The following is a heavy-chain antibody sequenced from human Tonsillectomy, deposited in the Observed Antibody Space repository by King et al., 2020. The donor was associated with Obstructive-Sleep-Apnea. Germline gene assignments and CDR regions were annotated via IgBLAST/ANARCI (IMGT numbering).Heavy chain of an antibody. D-gene: IGHD5-18*01. V-gene: IGHV3-7*01. CDR1: GFTFNTYW. CDR2: INQDGSEK. CDR3: ARGVDTAMVRAYYFDN. J-gene: IGHJ4*02. Sequence: VQLVESGGGLVQPGGSLRLSCAASGFTFNTYWMSWVRQVPGKGLEWVANINQDGSEKYYVDSVKGRFTISRDNAKNSLYLQMNSLRAEDTAVYHCARGVDTAMVRAYYFDNWGQGTLVTVSS.